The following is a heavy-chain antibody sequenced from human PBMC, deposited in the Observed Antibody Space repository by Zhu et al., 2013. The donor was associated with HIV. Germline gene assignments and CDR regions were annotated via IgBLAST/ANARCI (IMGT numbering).Heavy chain of an antibody. V-gene: IGHV1-18*01. D-gene: IGHD1-26*01. Sequence: QSGAEVKTPGASVRVSCRASGYTFTNYGISRVRQAPGQGLEWMGWISIYSGNTKYAQKVQGRVTMTTDTSTSTAYMDLRSLRSDDTAVYYCARRYSGTAHFDYWGQGTLVTVSS. CDR3: ARRYSGTAHFDY. CDR2: ISIYSGNT. J-gene: IGHJ4*02. CDR1: GYTFTNYG.